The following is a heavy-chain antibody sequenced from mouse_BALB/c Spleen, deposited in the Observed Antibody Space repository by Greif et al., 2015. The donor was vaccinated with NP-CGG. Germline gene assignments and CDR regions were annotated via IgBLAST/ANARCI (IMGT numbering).Heavy chain of an antibody. CDR1: GYTFTSYW. D-gene: IGHD2-10*02. Sequence: QVQLQQSGAELVRPGASVKLSCKASGYTFTSYWINWVKQRPGQGLEWIGNIYPSDSYTNYNQKFKDKATLTVDKSSSTAYMQLSSPTSEDSAVYYCTGSEYGNSPWFAYWGQGTLVTVSA. V-gene: IGHV1-69*02. CDR2: IYPSDSYT. J-gene: IGHJ3*01. CDR3: TGSEYGNSPWFAY.